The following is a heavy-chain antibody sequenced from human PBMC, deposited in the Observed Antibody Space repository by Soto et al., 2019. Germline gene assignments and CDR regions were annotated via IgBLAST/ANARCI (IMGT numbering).Heavy chain of an antibody. Sequence: EVQLLESGGVLGQPGGSLRLSCAASGFTFSSYAMSWVRQAPGKGLEWVSAISGSGGSTYYADSVKGRFTISRDNSKNTLYLQMNSLRAEDTAVYYCAKSRAVATLFDPWGQGTLVTVSS. D-gene: IGHD6-19*01. CDR3: AKSRAVATLFDP. V-gene: IGHV3-23*01. CDR2: ISGSGGST. J-gene: IGHJ5*02. CDR1: GFTFSSYA.